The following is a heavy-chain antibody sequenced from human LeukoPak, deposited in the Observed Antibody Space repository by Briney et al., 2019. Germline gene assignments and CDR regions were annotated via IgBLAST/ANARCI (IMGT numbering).Heavy chain of an antibody. D-gene: IGHD6-19*01. V-gene: IGHV3-33*01. CDR1: GFTFSSYG. CDR3: ARGGRKAVANCYYYGMDV. CDR2: IWYDGSNK. J-gene: IGHJ6*02. Sequence: GGSLRLSCAASGFTFSSYGMHWVRQAPGKGLEWVAVIWYDGSNKYYADSVKGRFTISRDNSKNTLYLQMNSLRAEDTAVYYCARGGRKAVANCYYYGMDVWGQGTTVTVSS.